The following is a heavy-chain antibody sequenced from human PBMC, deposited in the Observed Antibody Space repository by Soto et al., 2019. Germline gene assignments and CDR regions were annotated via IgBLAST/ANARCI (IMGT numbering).Heavy chain of an antibody. CDR3: ARAGYSSSNGMDV. CDR2: INHSGST. Sequence: SETLSLTCAVYGGSFSGYYWSWIRQPPGKGLEWIGEINHSGSTNYNPSLKSRVTISVDTSRNQFSLKLSSVTAADTAVYYCARAGYSSSNGMDVWGQGTTVTVSS. V-gene: IGHV4-34*01. J-gene: IGHJ6*02. D-gene: IGHD6-13*01. CDR1: GGSFSGYY.